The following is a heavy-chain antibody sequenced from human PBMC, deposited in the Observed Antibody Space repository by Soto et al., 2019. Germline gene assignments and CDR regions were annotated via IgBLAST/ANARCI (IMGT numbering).Heavy chain of an antibody. D-gene: IGHD6-13*01. V-gene: IGHV3-30-3*01. CDR3: ARDRSSSWSSYYYYCMDV. CDR2: ISYDSSNK. CDR1: GFTFSSYA. Sequence: QVQLVESGGGVVQPGRSLRLSCAASGFTFSSYAMHWVRQAPGKGLEWVAVISYDSSNKYYADSVKGRFTISTDNSKNSLYLQMNSLRAEDTAVYYCARDRSSSWSSYYYYCMDVWGQGTTVTVSS. J-gene: IGHJ6*02.